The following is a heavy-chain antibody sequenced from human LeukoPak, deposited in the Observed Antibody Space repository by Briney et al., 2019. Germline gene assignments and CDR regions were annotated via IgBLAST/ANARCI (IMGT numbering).Heavy chain of an antibody. CDR2: ISGGAAGT. V-gene: IGHV3-23*01. Sequence: PGGSLRPSCAASGFTFPTYAMAWVRQAPGKGLKWVSSISGGAAGTYYAPSVKGRFTVSRDNDKNALYLQMDGLTAADTALYYCARVRGVGTHIWLLPWNLWGQGTLVSVSS. D-gene: IGHD2-21*02. CDR3: ARVRGVGTHIWLLPWNL. CDR1: GFTFPTYA. J-gene: IGHJ5*02.